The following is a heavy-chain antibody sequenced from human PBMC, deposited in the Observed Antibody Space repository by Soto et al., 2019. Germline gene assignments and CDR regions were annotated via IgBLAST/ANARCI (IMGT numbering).Heavy chain of an antibody. J-gene: IGHJ6*02. D-gene: IGHD3-10*01. V-gene: IGHV3-30*18. CDR2: ISYDGSNK. CDR1: GFTFSSYR. CDR3: AKSDGSGSYYFDYGMDV. Sequence: GGPLRLSCATSGFTFSSYRMHWVRQPPGKGLEWVAVISYDGSNKYYADSVKGRFTISRDNSKNTLYLQMNSLRAEDTAVYYCAKSDGSGSYYFDYGMDVWGQGTTVTVSS.